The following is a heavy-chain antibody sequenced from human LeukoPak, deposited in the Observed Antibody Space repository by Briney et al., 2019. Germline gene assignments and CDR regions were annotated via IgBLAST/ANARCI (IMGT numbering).Heavy chain of an antibody. D-gene: IGHD1-26*01. V-gene: IGHV3-7*05. CDR2: LNQAGSEK. CDR1: GFTFSSYW. Sequence: GGSLRLSCAASGFTFSSYWMSWVRQAPGKGLEWVGNLNQAGSEKYYVDTVKGRFTISRDNAKNSLYLQMISLRAEDTAVYYCARFRSYNFDYWGQGTLVTVSS. CDR3: ARFRSYNFDY. J-gene: IGHJ4*02.